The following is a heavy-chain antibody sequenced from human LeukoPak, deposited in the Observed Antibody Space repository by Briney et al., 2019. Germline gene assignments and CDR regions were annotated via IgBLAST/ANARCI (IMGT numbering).Heavy chain of an antibody. Sequence: GESLKISCKASGYSFSSYWIAWVRQIPGKGLEWMGIINPADSDTRYSLSIQGQVTISADRSISTAYLQWSSLKASDTAINYCARGEGCYNYAFWGQGTLVSVSS. V-gene: IGHV5-51*01. D-gene: IGHD5-24*01. J-gene: IGHJ4*02. CDR3: ARGEGCYNYAF. CDR1: GYSFSSYW. CDR2: INPADSDT.